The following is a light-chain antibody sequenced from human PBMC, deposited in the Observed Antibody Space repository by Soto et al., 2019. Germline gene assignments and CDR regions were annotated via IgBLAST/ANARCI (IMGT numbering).Light chain of an antibody. CDR1: SSDIGGLYNY. CDR2: DVN. V-gene: IGLV2-14*01. CDR3: SAYSSGATHVV. Sequence: QSALTQPASVSGSPGQSITISCTGTSSDIGGLYNYVSWYQQHPGKAPKLLIYDVNDRPAGVSDRFSGSKSGNTASLTISGLQAEDEAVYFCSAYSSGATHVVFGGGTKVTGL. J-gene: IGLJ2*01.